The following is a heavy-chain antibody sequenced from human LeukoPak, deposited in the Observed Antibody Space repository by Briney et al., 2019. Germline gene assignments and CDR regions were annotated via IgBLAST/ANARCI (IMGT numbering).Heavy chain of an antibody. Sequence: PSETLSLTCTVSGGSISNYYWSWIRQPPEKGLEWIGYMYYSGSTNYNPSLKSRATISVDTSKSQISLKLRSVTAADTAVYYCARQDITLVRGVSNWFDPWGPGTLVTVFS. D-gene: IGHD3-10*01. J-gene: IGHJ5*02. V-gene: IGHV4-59*08. CDR2: MYYSGST. CDR1: GGSISNYY. CDR3: ARQDITLVRGVSNWFDP.